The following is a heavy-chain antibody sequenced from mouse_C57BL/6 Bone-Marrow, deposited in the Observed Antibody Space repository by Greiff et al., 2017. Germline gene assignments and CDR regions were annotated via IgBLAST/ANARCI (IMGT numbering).Heavy chain of an antibody. V-gene: IGHV1-85*01. CDR3: AGGADYGSSYIWYFDV. J-gene: IGHJ1*03. CDR2: IDPRDGST. D-gene: IGHD1-1*01. CDR1: GYTFTSYD. Sequence: QVQLQQSGPELVKPGASVKLSCKASGYTFTSYDINWVKQRPGQGLEWIGWIDPRDGSTKSNEKFKGKATLTVDTSSSTAYMELHSLTSEDSAVYFCAGGADYGSSYIWYFDVWGTGTTVTVSS.